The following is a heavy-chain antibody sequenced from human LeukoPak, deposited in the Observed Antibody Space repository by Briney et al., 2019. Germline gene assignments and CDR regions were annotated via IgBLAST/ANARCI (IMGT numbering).Heavy chain of an antibody. CDR2: INPNSGGT. J-gene: IGHJ4*02. CDR3: ARRLVYSGSPFDY. D-gene: IGHD1-26*01. Sequence: ASVKVSCKASGYTFTGYYMHWVRQAPGQGLEWMGGINPNSGGTNYAQKFQGRDTMTRDTSISTAYMELSRLRSDDTAVYYCARRLVYSGSPFDYWGQGTLVTVSS. V-gene: IGHV1-2*02. CDR1: GYTFTGYY.